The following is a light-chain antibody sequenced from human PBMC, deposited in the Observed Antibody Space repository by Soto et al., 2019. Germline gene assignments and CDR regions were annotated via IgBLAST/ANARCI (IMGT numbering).Light chain of an antibody. V-gene: IGKV1-5*01. J-gene: IGKJ5*01. Sequence: DIQMTQSPSTLSASVGDRVTITCRASQSISSWLAWYQQKPGKAPKLLIYDASSLESGVPSRFSGSGSGTEFTLTISGLQSEDFALYFCQQYNNWPFSFGQGTRLEIK. CDR1: QSISSW. CDR2: DAS. CDR3: QQYNNWPFS.